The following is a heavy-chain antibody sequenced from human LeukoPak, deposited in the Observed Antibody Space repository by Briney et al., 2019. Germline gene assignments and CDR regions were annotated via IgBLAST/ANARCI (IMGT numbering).Heavy chain of an antibody. CDR3: AKENILTFGGVIDPGYDS. V-gene: IGHV3-7*01. D-gene: IGHD3-16*02. J-gene: IGHJ4*02. CDR2: IKQDGGEK. CDR1: GFTFSSYW. Sequence: GGSLRLSCAASGFTFSSYWMSWVRQAPGKWLEWVANIKQDGGEKYYVDSVKGRFTISRDNAKNSLYLQMNSLRAEDTALYYCAKENILTFGGVIDPGYDSWGQGTLVTVSS.